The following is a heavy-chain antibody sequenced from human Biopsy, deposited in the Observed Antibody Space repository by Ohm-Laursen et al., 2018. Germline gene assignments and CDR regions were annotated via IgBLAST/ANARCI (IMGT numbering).Heavy chain of an antibody. CDR2: ISTYNGNT. D-gene: IGHD3-10*01. J-gene: IGHJ5*02. Sequence: ESSVKVSCNVSGYTFTTYAISWVRQAPGQGLEWMGWISTYNGNTNYAQKVQGRVTMTTDTSTSTAYMELRSLRSDDTAVYYCARGIGSMVRGVIINVNNWFDPWGQGTLVTVSS. V-gene: IGHV1-18*01. CDR1: GYTFTTYA. CDR3: ARGIGSMVRGVIINVNNWFDP.